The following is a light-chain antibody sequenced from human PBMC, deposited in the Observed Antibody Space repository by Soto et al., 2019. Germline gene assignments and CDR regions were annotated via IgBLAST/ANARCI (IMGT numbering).Light chain of an antibody. CDR1: QNVNSW. CDR2: MAS. CDR3: QQYNSDQWT. J-gene: IGKJ1*01. Sequence: DIQMTQSPSTLSASVGDRVTITCRASQNVNSWLAWYQQKPGKAPRLLIHMASSLQSGVPSRFSGSGSGTRFTLTISSLQPDDFAPYYCQQYNSDQWTFGQGTKVEIQ. V-gene: IGKV1-5*03.